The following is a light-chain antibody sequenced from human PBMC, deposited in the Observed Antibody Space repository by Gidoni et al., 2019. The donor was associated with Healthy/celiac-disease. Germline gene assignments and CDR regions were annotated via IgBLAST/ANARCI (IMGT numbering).Light chain of an antibody. CDR1: QSVSSY. CDR3: HQRSNWPLLT. J-gene: IGKJ4*01. Sequence: EMVLTKPPATLSWSPGEGATLSCWASQSVSSYLAWYHQKPGQAPRLLIYDASNRATGFPARLSASGSGTDFTLTTSGLGPEDFAVYSCHQRSNWPLLTFGGGTKVEIK. V-gene: IGKV3-11*01. CDR2: DAS.